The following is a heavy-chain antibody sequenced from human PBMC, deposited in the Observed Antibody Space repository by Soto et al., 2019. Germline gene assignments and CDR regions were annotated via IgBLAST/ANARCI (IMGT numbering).Heavy chain of an antibody. V-gene: IGHV1-8*01. Sequence: ASLKVSCKASGYTFTSYDINWVRQATGQGLEWMGWMNPNSGNTGYAQKFQGRVTMTRNTSISTAYMELSSLRSEDTAVYYCAIGQTGSYYHYSSMDVWGKGAAVTVSS. J-gene: IGHJ6*03. D-gene: IGHD3-10*01. CDR3: AIGQTGSYYHYSSMDV. CDR1: GYTFTSYD. CDR2: MNPNSGNT.